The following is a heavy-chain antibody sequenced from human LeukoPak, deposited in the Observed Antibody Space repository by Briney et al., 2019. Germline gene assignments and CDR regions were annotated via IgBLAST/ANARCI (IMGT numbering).Heavy chain of an antibody. J-gene: IGHJ4*02. V-gene: IGHV3-30*02. Sequence: GGSLRLSCAASGFTFSGYGMHWVRQAPGKGQEWAAFIRYDGSNKYYADSVKGRFTISRDNSKNTLYLQMNSLRAEDTAVYYCAKDRQWLGSFDYWGQGTLVTVSS. CDR3: AKDRQWLGSFDY. CDR2: IRYDGSNK. D-gene: IGHD6-19*01. CDR1: GFTFSGYG.